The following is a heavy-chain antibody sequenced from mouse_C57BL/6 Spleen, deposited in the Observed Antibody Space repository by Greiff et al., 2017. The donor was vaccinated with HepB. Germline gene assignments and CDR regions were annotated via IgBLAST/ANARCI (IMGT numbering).Heavy chain of an antibody. D-gene: IGHD1-3*01. J-gene: IGHJ3*01. CDR3: AREDNYVFAY. CDR2: IHPNSGST. Sequence: QVQLQQPGAELVKPGASVKLSCKASGYTFTSYWMHWVKQRPGQGLEWIGMIHPNSGSTNYNEKFKSKATLTVDKSYSTAYMQLSSLTSEDSAVYYCAREDNYVFAYWGQGTLVTVSA. CDR1: GYTFTSYW. V-gene: IGHV1-64*01.